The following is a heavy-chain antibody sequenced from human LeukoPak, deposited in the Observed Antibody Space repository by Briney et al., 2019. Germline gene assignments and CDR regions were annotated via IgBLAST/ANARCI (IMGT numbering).Heavy chain of an antibody. CDR3: ARRDTRIAAAQLDY. D-gene: IGHD6-13*01. J-gene: IGHJ4*02. Sequence: GESLKISCKGSGYSFTTYWIAWVRQMPGKGLEWMGITYPGDSDTRYSPSFQGQVTFSADKSISTAYLQWSSLKASDTAMYYCARRDTRIAAAQLDYWGQGTLVTVSS. V-gene: IGHV5-51*01. CDR1: GYSFTTYW. CDR2: TYPGDSDT.